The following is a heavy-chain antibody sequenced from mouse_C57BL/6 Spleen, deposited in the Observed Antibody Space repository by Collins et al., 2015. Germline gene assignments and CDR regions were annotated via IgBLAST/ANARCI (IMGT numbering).Heavy chain of an antibody. CDR3: ARNDGYYRYFDV. V-gene: IGHV5-17*01. D-gene: IGHD2-3*01. CDR1: GFTFSDYG. Sequence: GFTFSDYGMHWVRQAPEKGLEWVAYISSGSSTIYYADTVKGRFTISRDNAKNTLFLQMTSLRFEDTAMYYCARNDGYYRYFDVWGTGTTVTVSS. CDR2: ISSGSSTI. J-gene: IGHJ1*03.